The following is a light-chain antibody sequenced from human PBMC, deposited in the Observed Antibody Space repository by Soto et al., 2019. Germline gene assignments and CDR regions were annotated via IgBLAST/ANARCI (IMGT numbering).Light chain of an antibody. V-gene: IGLV1-47*01. Sequence: QAVLTQPPSASGTPGQRVTISCSGSSSNIGSNYVYWYQQLPGTAPKLLIYRNNQRPSGVPDRFSGSKSGTSASLAISGLLSEEEADYYCAAWDDSLSGYVFGTGTKLTVL. CDR2: RNN. CDR1: SSNIGSNY. CDR3: AAWDDSLSGYV. J-gene: IGLJ1*01.